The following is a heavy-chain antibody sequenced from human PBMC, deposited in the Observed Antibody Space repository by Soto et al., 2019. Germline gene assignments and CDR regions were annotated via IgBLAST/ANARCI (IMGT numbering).Heavy chain of an antibody. V-gene: IGHV4-59*11. J-gene: IGHJ4*02. CDR3: TRANWYSEY. CDR2: IYYNGNT. D-gene: IGHD7-27*01. Sequence: QVQLQESGPGLVKPSETLSLTCTVSGGSISNHYWSWIRQPPGKGLEWIGYIYYNGNTNYNPPPTSRVTMSVETSKNQISLKLSSVTAADTAVYYCTRANWYSEYWGQGTLVTVSS. CDR1: GGSISNHY.